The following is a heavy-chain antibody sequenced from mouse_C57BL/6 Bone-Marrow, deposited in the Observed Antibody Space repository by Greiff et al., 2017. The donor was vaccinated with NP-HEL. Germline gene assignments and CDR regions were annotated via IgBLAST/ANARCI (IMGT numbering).Heavy chain of an antibody. D-gene: IGHD4-1*01. V-gene: IGHV1-50*01. CDR1: GYTFTSYW. CDR3: ARLLTGTDWYFDV. J-gene: IGHJ1*03. CDR2: IDPSDNYT. Sequence: QVQLQQPGAELVKPGASVKLSCKASGYTFTSYWMQWVKQRPGQGLEWNGEIDPSDNYTNYNQKFKGKAALTVDTSSSTAYMQLSSLTSEDSAVYYCARLLTGTDWYFDVWGTGTTVTVSS.